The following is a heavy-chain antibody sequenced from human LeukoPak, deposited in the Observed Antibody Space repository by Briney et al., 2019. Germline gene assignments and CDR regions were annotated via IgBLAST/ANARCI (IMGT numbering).Heavy chain of an antibody. Sequence: SETLSLTCTVSGYSISSGYYWGWIRPPPGKGLEWIGSIYHSGSTYYNPSLKSRVTISVDTSKNQFSLKLSSVTAADTAVYYCARGRYSSSSGGTYYFDYWGQGTLVTVSS. J-gene: IGHJ4*02. D-gene: IGHD6-6*01. CDR2: IYHSGST. CDR3: ARGRYSSSSGGTYYFDY. V-gene: IGHV4-38-2*02. CDR1: GYSISSGYY.